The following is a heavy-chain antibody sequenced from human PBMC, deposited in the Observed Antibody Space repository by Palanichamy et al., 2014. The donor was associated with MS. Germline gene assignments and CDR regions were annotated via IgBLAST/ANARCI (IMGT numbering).Heavy chain of an antibody. CDR1: GGSISSSSYY. Sequence: QLQLQESGPGLVKPSETLSLTCTVSGGSISSSSYYWGWIRQPPGKGLEWIGSIYYSGSTYYNPSLKSRVTISVDTSKNQFSLKLSSVTAADTAVYYCARSGPYCSGGSCSHYALDYWGQGTLVTVSS. CDR2: IYYSGST. CDR3: ARSGPYCSGGSCSHYALDY. V-gene: IGHV4-39*01. D-gene: IGHD2-15*01. J-gene: IGHJ4*02.